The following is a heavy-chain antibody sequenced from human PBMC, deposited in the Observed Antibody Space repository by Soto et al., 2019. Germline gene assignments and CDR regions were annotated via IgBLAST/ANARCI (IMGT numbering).Heavy chain of an antibody. J-gene: IGHJ4*02. D-gene: IGHD2-15*01. CDR3: ARGGCSGGSCFQIFDY. CDR1: GGSISSGGYY. V-gene: IGHV4-31*03. CDR2: IYYSGST. Sequence: QVQLQESGPGLVKPSQTLSLTCTVSGGSISSGGYYWSWIRQHPGKGLEWIGYIYYSGSTYYNPSLKSRVTISVDTSKNQFALKLSSVTAADTAVYYCARGGCSGGSCFQIFDYWGQGTLVTVSS.